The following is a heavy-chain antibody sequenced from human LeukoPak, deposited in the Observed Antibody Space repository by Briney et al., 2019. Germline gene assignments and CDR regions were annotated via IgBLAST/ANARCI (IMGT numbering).Heavy chain of an antibody. V-gene: IGHV3-21*01. Sequence: GGSLRLSCAASGFTFSSYSMNWVRQAPGKGLEWVSSISSSSSYIYYADSVKGRFTISRDNAKNSLYLQMNSLRAEDTAVYYCARDRGDYDFWSGYSAWGQGTLVTVSS. J-gene: IGHJ4*02. CDR2: ISSSSSYI. D-gene: IGHD3-3*01. CDR1: GFTFSSYS. CDR3: ARDRGDYDFWSGYSA.